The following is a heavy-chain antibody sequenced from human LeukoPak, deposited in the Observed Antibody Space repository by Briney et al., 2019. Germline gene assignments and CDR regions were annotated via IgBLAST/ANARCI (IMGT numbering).Heavy chain of an antibody. CDR3: ARARRSWDSKSWFDP. J-gene: IGHJ5*02. CDR1: GYTFSSYS. V-gene: IGHV3-21*01. D-gene: IGHD1-26*01. Sequence: GGSLRLSCAASGYTFSSYSMNWVRQAPGKGLEWVSSISSSSSYIYYADSVKGRFTISRDNAKNSLYLQMNSLRAEDTAVYYCARARRSWDSKSWFDPWGQGTLVTVSS. CDR2: ISSSSSYI.